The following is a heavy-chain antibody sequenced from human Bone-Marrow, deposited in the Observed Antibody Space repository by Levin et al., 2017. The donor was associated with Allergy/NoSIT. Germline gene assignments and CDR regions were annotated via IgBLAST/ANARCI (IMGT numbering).Heavy chain of an antibody. J-gene: IGHJ4*02. CDR1: GFTFSTYS. Sequence: PGGSLRLSCAASGFTFSTYSMHWIRQAPGKGLEWVSYITSSSSTISYADSVKGRLTISRDNVKNSLYLQMNGLRAEDTAVYYCARSWKCGGDCFSFGDWGQGTLVIVSS. CDR3: ARSWKCGGDCFSFGD. V-gene: IGHV3-48*01. D-gene: IGHD2-21*02. CDR2: ITSSSSTI.